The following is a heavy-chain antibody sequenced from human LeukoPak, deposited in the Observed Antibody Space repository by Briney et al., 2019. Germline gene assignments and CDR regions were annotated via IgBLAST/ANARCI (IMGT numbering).Heavy chain of an antibody. CDR2: ISYDGSNK. V-gene: IGHV3-30*18. CDR3: AKGLRYFDWPFDY. D-gene: IGHD3-9*01. Sequence: GGSLRLSCAASGFTFSSYGMHWVRQAPGKGLEWVAVISYDGSNKYYADSVKGRFTISRDNSKNTLYLQMNSLRAEDTAVYYCAKGLRYFDWPFDYWGQGTLVTVSS. J-gene: IGHJ4*02. CDR1: GFTFSSYG.